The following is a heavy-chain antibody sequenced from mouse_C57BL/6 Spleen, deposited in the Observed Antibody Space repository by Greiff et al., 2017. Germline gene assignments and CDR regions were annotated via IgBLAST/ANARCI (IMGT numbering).Heavy chain of an antibody. Sequence: QVQLQQSGAELVKPGASVKISCKASGYAFSSYWMNWVKQRPGKGLEWIGQIYPGDGDTNYNGKFKGKATLTADKSSSTAYMQLSSLTSEDSAVYFCASRSSPYYLDYWGQGTTLTVSS. D-gene: IGHD1-1*01. CDR3: ASRSSPYYLDY. J-gene: IGHJ2*01. CDR2: IYPGDGDT. CDR1: GYAFSSYW. V-gene: IGHV1-80*01.